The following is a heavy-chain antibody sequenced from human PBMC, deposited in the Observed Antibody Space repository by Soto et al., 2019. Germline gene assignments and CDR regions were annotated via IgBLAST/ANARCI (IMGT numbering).Heavy chain of an antibody. CDR3: ARSGGYYDSSPDY. J-gene: IGHJ4*02. Sequence: GGSLRLSCAASGFTFRDHYMDWVRQAPGKGLEWVGRIRNRANSYTTEYAASVAGRFTISRDDSKNSLYLQMNSLKTEDTAVYYCARSGGYYDSSPDYWGQGTLVTVSS. CDR1: GFTFRDHY. D-gene: IGHD3-22*01. V-gene: IGHV3-72*01. CDR2: IRNRANSYTT.